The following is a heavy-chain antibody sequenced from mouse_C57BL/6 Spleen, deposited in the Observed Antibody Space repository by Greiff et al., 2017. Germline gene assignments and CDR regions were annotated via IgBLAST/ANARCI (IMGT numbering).Heavy chain of an antibody. CDR2: IFHRSGNT. J-gene: IGHJ2*01. Sequence: VQLQQPGAESARPGASVKLSCKASGYTFTSYGISWVKQRTGQGLEWIGEIFHRSGNTYYTENFKGKDTLPADKSSSPAYMELRSLTSADSAVYFCARRDYDDFDYWGQGTTLTVSS. V-gene: IGHV1-81*01. CDR3: ARRDYDDFDY. CDR1: GYTFTSYG. D-gene: IGHD1-1*01.